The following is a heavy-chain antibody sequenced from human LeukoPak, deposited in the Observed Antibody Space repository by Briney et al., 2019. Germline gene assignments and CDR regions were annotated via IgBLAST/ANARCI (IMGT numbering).Heavy chain of an antibody. Sequence: SQTLYLTCAVSGGSLSSGGYFWGWIRQYPGKGLEWIGCISHSGTYYYNPSLKSRVTISVDTSRNHFSLGLSSVTAADTAVYFCARERRDGHNYSDFWGQGALVTVSS. CDR3: ARERRDGHNYSDF. V-gene: IGHV4-31*11. CDR2: ISHSGTY. CDR1: GGSLSSGGYF. J-gene: IGHJ4*02. D-gene: IGHD5-24*01.